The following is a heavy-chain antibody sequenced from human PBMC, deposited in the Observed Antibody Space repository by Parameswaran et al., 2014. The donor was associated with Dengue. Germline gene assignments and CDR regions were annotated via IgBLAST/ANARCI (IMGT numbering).Heavy chain of an antibody. CDR2: ISSSGSTI. D-gene: IGHD1-7*01. CDR3: ARGEEGVNTGMPRYNWNYVAIYMDV. J-gene: IGHJ6*03. V-gene: IGHV3-11*01. Sequence: VRQAPGKGLEWLSYISSSGSTIYYADSVKGRFTISRDNAKNSLYLQMNSLRAEDTAVYYCARGEEGVNTGMPRYNWNYVAIYMDVWGKGTTVTVSS.